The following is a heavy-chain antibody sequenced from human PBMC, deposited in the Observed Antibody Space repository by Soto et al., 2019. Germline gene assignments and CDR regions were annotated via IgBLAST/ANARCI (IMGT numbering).Heavy chain of an antibody. CDR3: ARDREITIFGVVTNNWFDP. D-gene: IGHD3-3*01. CDR1: GYTFTSYA. CDR2: INAGNGNT. V-gene: IGHV1-3*01. Sequence: ASVKVSCKASGYTFTSYAMHWVRQAPGQRLEWMGRINAGNGNTKYSQKFQGRVTITRDTSASTAYMELSSLRSEDTAVYYCARDREITIFGVVTNNWFDPWGQGTLVTVLL. J-gene: IGHJ5*02.